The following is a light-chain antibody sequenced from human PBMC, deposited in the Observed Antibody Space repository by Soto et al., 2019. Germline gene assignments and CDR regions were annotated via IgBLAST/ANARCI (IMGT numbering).Light chain of an antibody. Sequence: DIQLTQSPSTLSAAVGDSVTITCRASQNIRNLLAWYQQKPGKAPKPLIYDASTLKTGVPSRFSGSGAGSEFNFTNSGLQPDEFATYLCQQYNTCPTFGQGTRLDIK. CDR1: QNIRNL. J-gene: IGKJ5*01. CDR3: QQYNTCPT. V-gene: IGKV1-5*01. CDR2: DAS.